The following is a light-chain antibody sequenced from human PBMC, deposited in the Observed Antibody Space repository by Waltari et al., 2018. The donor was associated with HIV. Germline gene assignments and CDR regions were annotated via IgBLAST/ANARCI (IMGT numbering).Light chain of an antibody. CDR3: ATWDSSSLTGV. Sequence: QSVLTQVPSVSAAPRQKVTISCSGNTSNIGTHYVSWYRHLPGTAPKLLIFDNDQRPSGIPGRFSGSKSGTSAILAITGLQTGDEADYYCATWDSSSLTGVFGGGTRLTVL. J-gene: IGLJ3*02. CDR1: TSNIGTHY. CDR2: DND. V-gene: IGLV1-51*01.